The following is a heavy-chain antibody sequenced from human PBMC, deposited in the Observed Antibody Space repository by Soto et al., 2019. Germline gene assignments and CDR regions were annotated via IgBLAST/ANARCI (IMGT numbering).Heavy chain of an antibody. Sequence: EVQLVESGGGLVKPGGSLRLSCAASGFTFSNDWMSWVRQAPGKGLEWVGRIKSKTDGGTTDYAAHVKGRFTISRDGSKNTLYLQMNSLKTEDTAVYYCTTDAAVYSNYVRNWGQGTLVTVSS. CDR3: TTDAAVYSNYVRN. CDR2: IKSKTDGGTT. CDR1: GFTFSNDW. D-gene: IGHD4-4*01. J-gene: IGHJ4*02. V-gene: IGHV3-15*01.